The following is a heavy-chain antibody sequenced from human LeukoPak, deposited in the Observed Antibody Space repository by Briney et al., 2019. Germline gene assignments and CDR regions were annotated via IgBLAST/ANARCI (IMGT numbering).Heavy chain of an antibody. D-gene: IGHD2-2*01. J-gene: IGHJ4*02. V-gene: IGHV1-2*02. CDR3: ARVRRYCGSTSCFLFDY. Sequence: GASVKVSCKASGYTFTGYYMHWGRQAPRQGHEWMGWISPNSGGTNYAQKFQGRVTMTRDASISTAYMELRRLRSDDTAVYYCARVRRYCGSTSCFLFDYWGQGTLVTVSS. CDR1: GYTFTGYY. CDR2: ISPNSGGT.